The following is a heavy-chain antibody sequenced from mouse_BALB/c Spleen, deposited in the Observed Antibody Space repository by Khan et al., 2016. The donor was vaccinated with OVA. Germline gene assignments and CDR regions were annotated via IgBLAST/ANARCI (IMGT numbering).Heavy chain of an antibody. D-gene: IGHD1-1*02. Sequence: QVQLKESGPGLVQPSQSLSITCTVSGFSLTNYGVHWVRQSPGKGLEWLGVIWSSGITDYNATFISRLSISRDISKSQVFFKMNSLQANDTAIYYWARNRNGYFDYWGQGTTLTVSS. CDR1: GFSLTNYG. CDR3: ARNRNGYFDY. J-gene: IGHJ2*01. V-gene: IGHV2-2*02. CDR2: IWSSGIT.